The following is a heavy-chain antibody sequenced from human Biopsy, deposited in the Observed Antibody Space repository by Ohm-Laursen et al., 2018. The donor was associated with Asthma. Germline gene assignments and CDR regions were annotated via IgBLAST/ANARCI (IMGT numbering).Heavy chain of an antibody. Sequence: TLSLTCPVSGGSIRSHDWTWIRLPPGKGLEYIGDVSHTGSTNYNPSLKSRVTMSLDTSKNQFSLRLTSVTPADTAVYYCARLADCSGGACYSYGWFGPWGHGARVTVSS. D-gene: IGHD2-15*01. V-gene: IGHV4-59*11. J-gene: IGHJ5*02. CDR1: GGSIRSHD. CDR3: ARLADCSGGACYSYGWFGP. CDR2: VSHTGST.